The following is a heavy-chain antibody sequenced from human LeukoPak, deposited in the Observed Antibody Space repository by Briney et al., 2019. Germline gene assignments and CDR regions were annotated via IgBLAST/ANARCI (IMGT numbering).Heavy chain of an antibody. CDR3: ARVISYFDL. CDR2: IKSDGSET. Sequence: GGSLRLSCAASGFTFSRHWMHWVRQGPGKGLEWVSRIKSDGSETQYADSVKGRFTISRDNAHNTLYLQMTSLGPEDTAIYYCARVISYFDLWGQGALVTASS. J-gene: IGHJ4*02. CDR1: GFTFSRHW. D-gene: IGHD3-3*02. V-gene: IGHV3-74*01.